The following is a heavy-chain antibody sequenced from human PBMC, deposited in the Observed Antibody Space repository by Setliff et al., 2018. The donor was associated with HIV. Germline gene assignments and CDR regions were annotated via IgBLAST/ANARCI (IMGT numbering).Heavy chain of an antibody. CDR3: ARDYCSGGSCVDAFDI. D-gene: IGHD2-15*01. CDR2: IKQDGSEK. Sequence: PSETLSLTCTVSGGSIRSSSFYWGWIRQPPGKGLEWVANIKQDGSEKYYVDSVKGRFTISRDNAKNSLYLQMNSLRAEDTAVYYCARDYCSGGSCVDAFDIWGQGTMVTVSS. CDR1: GGSIRSSSFY. V-gene: IGHV3-7*01. J-gene: IGHJ3*02.